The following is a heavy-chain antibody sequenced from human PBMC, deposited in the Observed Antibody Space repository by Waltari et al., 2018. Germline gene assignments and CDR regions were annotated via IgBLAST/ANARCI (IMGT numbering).Heavy chain of an antibody. CDR1: GGSISSSSYY. Sequence: QLQLQESGPGLVKPSETLSLTCTVSGGSISSSSYYWGWIRQPPGKGPEWIGSIYYSGSPYYNPSITSRVTISVDTSKNQFSLKRSSVTAADTAVYYCASLREMATRDYWGQGTLVTVSS. J-gene: IGHJ4*02. V-gene: IGHV4-39*01. CDR2: IYYSGSP. CDR3: ASLREMATRDY. D-gene: IGHD5-12*01.